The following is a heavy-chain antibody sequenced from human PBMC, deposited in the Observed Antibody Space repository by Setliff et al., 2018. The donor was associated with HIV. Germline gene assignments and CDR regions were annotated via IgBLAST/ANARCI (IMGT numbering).Heavy chain of an antibody. CDR2: IIPIVTIA. V-gene: IGHV1-69*04. Sequence: ASVKVSCKASGGSFTSYTFSWVRQAPGQGLEWMGRIIPIVTIAHYAEQFVGRVTITADKSTSTTYMEVSSLRSEDTAVYYCARERQGDHYDSSGYIFFPGLPDYWGQGTLVTVSS. CDR3: ARERQGDHYDSSGYIFFPGLPDY. D-gene: IGHD3-22*01. J-gene: IGHJ4*02. CDR1: GGSFTSYT.